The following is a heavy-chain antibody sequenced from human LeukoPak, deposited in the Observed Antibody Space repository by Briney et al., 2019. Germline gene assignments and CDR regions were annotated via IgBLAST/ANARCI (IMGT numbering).Heavy chain of an antibody. CDR3: ARSMGSWGLIDY. D-gene: IGHD3-16*01. Sequence: ASVKVSCKASGYTFTSYYMHWVRQAPGQSLEWMGWISAYNGNTNYAQNLQGRVTMTTDTSTSTAYMELRSLKSDDTAVYYCARSMGSWGLIDYWGQGTLVTVSS. V-gene: IGHV1-18*04. CDR2: ISAYNGNT. J-gene: IGHJ4*02. CDR1: GYTFTSYY.